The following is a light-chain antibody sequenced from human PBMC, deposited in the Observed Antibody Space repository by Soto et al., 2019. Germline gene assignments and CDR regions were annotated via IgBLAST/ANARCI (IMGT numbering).Light chain of an antibody. V-gene: IGKV4-1*01. J-gene: IGKJ2*01. Sequence: DIVMTQSPDSLAVSLGERATINCKSSQSVLYSSNNKNYLAWYQQKPGQPPKLLIYWASTRESGVPDRFSGSGYGTDFTLTISSLQAEDLAVYYCQQYYSTQYTFGQGTKLEIK. CDR3: QQYYSTQYT. CDR1: QSVLYSSNNKNY. CDR2: WAS.